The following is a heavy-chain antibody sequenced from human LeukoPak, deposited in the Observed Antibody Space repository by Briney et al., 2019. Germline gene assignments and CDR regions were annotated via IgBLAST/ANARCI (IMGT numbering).Heavy chain of an antibody. CDR3: ARAVVPAAMEYYYYMDV. Sequence: SQTLSLTCAISGDSVSSNSAAWNWIRQFPSRGLEWLGRTYYRSKWYNDYAVSVKSRITINPDTSKNQFSLQLNSVTPEDTAVYYCARAVVPAAMEYYYYMDVWGKGTTVTVSS. CDR2: TYYRSKWYN. J-gene: IGHJ6*03. D-gene: IGHD2-2*01. V-gene: IGHV6-1*01. CDR1: GDSVSSNSAA.